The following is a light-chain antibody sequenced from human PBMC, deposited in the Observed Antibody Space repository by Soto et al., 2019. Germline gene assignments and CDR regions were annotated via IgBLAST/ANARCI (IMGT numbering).Light chain of an antibody. CDR3: QQYGSSPKT. CDR2: GAS. V-gene: IGKV3-20*01. Sequence: EIVLTKYPGTLSLSPGERATLSCRASQSVSSSYLAWYQQKPGQAPRLLIYGASSRATGIPDRFSGSGSGTDFTLTISRLEPEDFAVYYCQQYGSSPKTFGQGTKVAI. J-gene: IGKJ1*01. CDR1: QSVSSSY.